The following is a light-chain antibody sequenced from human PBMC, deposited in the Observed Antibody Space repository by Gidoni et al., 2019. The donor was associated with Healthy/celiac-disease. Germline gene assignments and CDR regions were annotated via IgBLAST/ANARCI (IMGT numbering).Light chain of an antibody. V-gene: IGKV3-11*01. J-gene: IGKJ3*01. CDR1: QSVSSY. CDR3: QQRSNGPT. CDR2: DAS. Sequence: EIVLPQSPAHLSLSPGERATLSCRASQSVSSYLAWYQQKPGQAPRLLIYDASNRATGIPARFSGSGSGTDFTLTISSLEPEDFAVYYCQQRSNGPTFGPGTKVDIK.